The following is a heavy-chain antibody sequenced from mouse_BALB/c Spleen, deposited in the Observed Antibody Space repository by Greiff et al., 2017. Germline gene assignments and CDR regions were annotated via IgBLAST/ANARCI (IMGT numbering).Heavy chain of an antibody. CDR1: GFSFSSFG. J-gene: IGHJ4*01. CDR3: ARGGLAGDRDYAMDY. V-gene: IGHV5-17*02. D-gene: IGHD2-13*01. Sequence: EVKLMESGGGLVQPGGSRTLSCAASGFSFSSFGMHWVRQAPEKGLEWVAYISSGSSTIYYANTVKGRFTISRDNPKNTMFLQMTSLTTEDTAMYYCARGGLAGDRDYAMDYWGQGTSVTVSS. CDR2: ISSGSSTI.